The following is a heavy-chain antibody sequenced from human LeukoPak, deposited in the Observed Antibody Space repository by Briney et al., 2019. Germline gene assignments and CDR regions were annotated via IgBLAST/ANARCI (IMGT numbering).Heavy chain of an antibody. J-gene: IGHJ4*02. CDR2: ISWNSGSI. Sequence: GGSLRLSCAASGFTFDDYAMHWVRQAPGKGLEWVSGISWNSGSIGYADSVKGRFTISRDNAKNSLYLQMNSLRAEDTAVYYCAKVGPNYYDSSGPYYFDYWGQGTLVTVSS. D-gene: IGHD3-22*01. V-gene: IGHV3-9*01. CDR1: GFTFDDYA. CDR3: AKVGPNYYDSSGPYYFDY.